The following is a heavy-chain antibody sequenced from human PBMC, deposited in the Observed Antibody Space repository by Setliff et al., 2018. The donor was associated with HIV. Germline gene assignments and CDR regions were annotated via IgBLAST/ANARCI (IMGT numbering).Heavy chain of an antibody. J-gene: IGHJ6*03. CDR1: GFTFSSYS. V-gene: IGHV3-21*01. Sequence: PGGSLRLSCAAAGFTFSSYSMNWVRQAAGRGLEWVSEISSSSTSIYYADSVKGRFTISRDNAKNSLYLQMSSLRAEDTAMYYCTRDYAYDWHSVMDVWGKGTTVTVSS. CDR2: ISSSSTSI. D-gene: IGHD1-7*01. CDR3: TRDYAYDWHSVMDV.